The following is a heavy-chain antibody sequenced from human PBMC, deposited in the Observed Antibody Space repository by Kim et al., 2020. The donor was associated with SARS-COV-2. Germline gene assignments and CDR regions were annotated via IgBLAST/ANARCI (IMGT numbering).Heavy chain of an antibody. J-gene: IGHJ1*01. D-gene: IGHD4-17*01. Sequence: SETLSLTCTVSGGSVSSGSYHWSWIRQPPGKGLEWIGYIYYSGSTNYNPSLKSRVTISVDTSKNQFSLKLSSVTAADTAVYYCARGGGSYDYGDHRFIPDFMGDAEYFQHWGQGTLVTVSS. CDR1: GGSVSSGSYH. V-gene: IGHV4-61*01. CDR2: IYYSGST. CDR3: ARGGGSYDYGDHRFIPDFMGDAEYFQH.